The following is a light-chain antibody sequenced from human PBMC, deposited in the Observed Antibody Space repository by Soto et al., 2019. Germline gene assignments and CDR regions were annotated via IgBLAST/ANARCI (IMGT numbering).Light chain of an antibody. CDR2: DAS. Sequence: EIVLTQSPATLSLSPGERATLSCRASQSVSSYLACYQQKPGQAPRLLISDASNRATGIPARFSGSVSGTDFTLTISSLGPEDFAVCYGQPRSNWTPITFGQGTRLPI. CDR3: QPRSNWTPIT. V-gene: IGKV3-11*01. J-gene: IGKJ5*01. CDR1: QSVSSY.